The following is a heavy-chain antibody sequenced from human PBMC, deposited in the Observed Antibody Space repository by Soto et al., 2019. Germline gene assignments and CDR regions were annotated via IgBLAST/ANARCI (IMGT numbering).Heavy chain of an antibody. Sequence: ASVKVSCKASGGTLSSYAISWVRQAPGQGLEWMGGLIPIFGTANYAQKFQGRVTITADESTSTAYMELSSLRSEDTAVYYCATDSFTWALRWFEPWAQGTLVTVAS. D-gene: IGHD1-26*01. CDR2: LIPIFGTA. CDR3: ATDSFTWALRWFEP. V-gene: IGHV1-69*13. J-gene: IGHJ5*02. CDR1: GGTLSSYA.